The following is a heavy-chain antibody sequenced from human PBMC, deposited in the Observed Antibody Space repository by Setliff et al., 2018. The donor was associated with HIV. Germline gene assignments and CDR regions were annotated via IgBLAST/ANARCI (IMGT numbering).Heavy chain of an antibody. CDR3: ARSYYGSGSYQGVLDY. V-gene: IGHV1-46*03. J-gene: IGHJ4*02. D-gene: IGHD3-10*01. Sequence: SVKVSCKASGDTITNYGLSWVRQTPGQGLEWMGIINPSGDSTTYAQKFQGRVTMTRDTSTSTVYIELSSLRSEDTAVYFCARSYYGSGSYQGVLDYWGQGTLVTVSS. CDR2: INPSGDST. CDR1: GDTITNYG.